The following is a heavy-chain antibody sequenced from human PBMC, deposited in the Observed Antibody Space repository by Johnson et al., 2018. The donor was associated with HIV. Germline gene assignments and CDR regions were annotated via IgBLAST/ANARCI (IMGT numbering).Heavy chain of an antibody. D-gene: IGHD2-15*01. CDR3: ARGGSCYNAHFDI. V-gene: IGHV3-30*04. Sequence: QVQLVESGGGLVQPGRSLRLSCSTSGFTFGDSAMSWVRQAPGKGLEWVAVISYDGSNKYYADSVKGRFTISRDNSKNSLYLQMNSLRAEDTAVYYCARGGSCYNAHFDIWGQGTMVTVSS. CDR1: GFTFGDSA. J-gene: IGHJ3*02. CDR2: ISYDGSNK.